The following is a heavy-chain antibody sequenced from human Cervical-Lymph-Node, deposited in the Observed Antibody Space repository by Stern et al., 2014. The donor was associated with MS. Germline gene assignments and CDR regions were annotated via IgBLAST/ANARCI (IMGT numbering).Heavy chain of an antibody. D-gene: IGHD5-18*01. CDR2: INHSGST. CDR1: GGSFSGYY. J-gene: IGHJ4*02. V-gene: IGHV4-34*01. CDR3: ARGSGYSYDRSFDY. Sequence: QVQLQQRGAGLLKPSETLSLTCAVYGGSFSGYYWSWIRQPPGKGLEWIGEINHSGSTNYNPSLKSRVTISVDTSKNQFSLKLSSVTAADTAVYYCARGSGYSYDRSFDYWGQGTLVTVSS.